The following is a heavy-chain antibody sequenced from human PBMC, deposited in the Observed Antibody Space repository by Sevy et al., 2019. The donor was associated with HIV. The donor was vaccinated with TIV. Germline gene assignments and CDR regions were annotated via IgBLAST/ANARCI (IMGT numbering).Heavy chain of an antibody. D-gene: IGHD3-22*01. J-gene: IGHJ4*02. CDR1: GFTFNNAW. CDR3: ATAPGYYDSAPFDY. CDR2: IKSKIDGETT. Sequence: GGSLRLSCAVSGFTFNNAWMNWVHQAPGTGLQWVGLIKSKIDGETTDYVAPVKGRFTISRDDSKNTLFLQMNSLKIEDTAVYYCATAPGYYDSAPFDYWGPGTLVTVSS. V-gene: IGHV3-15*01.